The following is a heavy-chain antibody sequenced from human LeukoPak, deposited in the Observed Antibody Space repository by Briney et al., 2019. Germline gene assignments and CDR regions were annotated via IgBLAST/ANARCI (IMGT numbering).Heavy chain of an antibody. V-gene: IGHV3-43*01. Sequence: PGGSLRLSCAASGFTFDDYLIHWVRQAPGKGLEWVSLISWDSDITYYADCVKGRFTIPRDNSKNSLYLQMNSLRTEDTALHYCAKARGLIGGAFDIWGQGTMVTVSS. CDR1: GFTFDDYL. CDR3: AKARGLIGGAFDI. J-gene: IGHJ3*02. D-gene: IGHD3-22*01. CDR2: ISWDSDIT.